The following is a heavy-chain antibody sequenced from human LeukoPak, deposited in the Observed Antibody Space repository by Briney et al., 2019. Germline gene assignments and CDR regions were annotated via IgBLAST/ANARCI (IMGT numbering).Heavy chain of an antibody. D-gene: IGHD2-8*01. Sequence: GGSLRLSCAASGFTFSSYEMNWVRQAPGEGLEWVSYISSSGSTIYYADSVRGRFTISRDNAKNSLYLQMNSLRAEDTAVYYCARVRMGFDYWGQGTLVTVSS. CDR1: GFTFSSYE. CDR3: ARVRMGFDY. CDR2: ISSSGSTI. J-gene: IGHJ4*02. V-gene: IGHV3-48*03.